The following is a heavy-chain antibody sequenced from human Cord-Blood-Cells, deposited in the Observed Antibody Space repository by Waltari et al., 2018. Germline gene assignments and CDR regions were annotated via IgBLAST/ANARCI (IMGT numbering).Heavy chain of an antibody. J-gene: IGHJ3*02. D-gene: IGHD3-22*01. Sequence: QVQLQQWGAGLLKPSETLSLTCVVYGGSFSGYYWSWIRQPPGKGLEWIGEINHSGSTNYNPSLKSRVTISVDTSKNQFSLKLSSVTAADTAVYYCARVLDYYDSSGYYYFAFDIWGQGTMVTVSS. V-gene: IGHV4-34*01. CDR2: INHSGST. CDR1: GGSFSGYY. CDR3: ARVLDYYDSSGYYYFAFDI.